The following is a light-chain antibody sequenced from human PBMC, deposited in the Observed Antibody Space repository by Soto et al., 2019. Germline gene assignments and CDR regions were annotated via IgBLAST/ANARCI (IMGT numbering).Light chain of an antibody. CDR2: DAS. V-gene: IGKV1-5*01. CDR3: QQYNSYSEWT. CDR1: QSISSW. J-gene: IGKJ1*01. Sequence: DIQRTQNHSTLSSSVGDRVTITCRASQSISSWLAWYQQKPGKAPKLLIYDASSLERGVPSRFSGSGSGTEFTLTISSLQPDDFATYYCQQYNSYSEWTFAQGTKVDI.